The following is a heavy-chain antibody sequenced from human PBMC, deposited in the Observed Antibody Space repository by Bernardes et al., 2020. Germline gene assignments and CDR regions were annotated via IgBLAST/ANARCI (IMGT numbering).Heavy chain of an antibody. Sequence: FCTSSGFTFRSCSMTWVRRCPGMGLEWVSIISAGGGTTTQYADSVKCRLTIARDNSQNTVYRQMNGLRTEDTAVYYCAKGRRDGGVGSICDKWGQETLVTVSS. V-gene: IGHV3-23*01. CDR2: ISAGGGTTT. CDR3: AKGRRDGGVGSICDK. CDR1: GFTFRSCS. J-gene: IGHJ4*02. D-gene: IGHD2-8*02.